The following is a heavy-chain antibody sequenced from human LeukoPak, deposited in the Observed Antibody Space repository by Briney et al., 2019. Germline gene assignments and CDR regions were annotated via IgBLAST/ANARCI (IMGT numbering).Heavy chain of an antibody. CDR3: ARDLGVGAPRPLDY. CDR2: ISSSSSTI. J-gene: IGHJ4*02. V-gene: IGHV3-48*02. D-gene: IGHD1-26*01. Sequence: GGSLRLSCAASEFTFSSYSMNWVRQAPGKGLEWVSYISSSSSTIYYADSVKGRFTISRDNAKNSLFLQMNSLRDEDTAVYYCARDLGVGAPRPLDYWGQGTLVTASS. CDR1: EFTFSSYS.